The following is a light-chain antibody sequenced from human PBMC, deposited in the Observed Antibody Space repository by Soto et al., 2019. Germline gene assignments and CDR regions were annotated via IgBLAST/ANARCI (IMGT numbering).Light chain of an antibody. V-gene: IGKV3-20*01. J-gene: IGKJ4*01. CDR1: QTVAKNY. CDR3: QQYASAPLT. Sequence: EIVLTQSPGTLSLSPGERVTLSCRASQTVAKNYLAWYQQQPGQAPRLLIYDASTRATGIPDRFTGSGSATDFTLTINRLEPEDFAVYYCQQYASAPLTFGGGTKVEIE. CDR2: DAS.